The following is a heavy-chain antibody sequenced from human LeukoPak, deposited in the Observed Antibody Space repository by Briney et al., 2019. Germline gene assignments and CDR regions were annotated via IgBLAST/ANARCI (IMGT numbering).Heavy chain of an antibody. CDR2: ISSSGTTI. V-gene: IGHV3-48*04. CDR1: GSTFSRHS. J-gene: IGHJ6*02. Sequence: GGSLRLSCAASGSTFSRHSMNWVRQAPGKGLEWVSYISSSGTTIYYADSVKGRFTISRDNAKNSLYLQMNSLRAEDTALYYCARGGRSYGMDVWGQGTTVTVSS. CDR3: ARGGRSYGMDV.